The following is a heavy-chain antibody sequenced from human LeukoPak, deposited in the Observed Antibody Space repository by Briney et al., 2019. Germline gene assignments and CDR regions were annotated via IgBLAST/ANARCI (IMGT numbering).Heavy chain of an antibody. J-gene: IGHJ6*03. V-gene: IGHV4-39*02. CDR3: AREVRQLPSYYYYMDV. D-gene: IGHD2-2*01. CDR2: IYHSGRT. CDR1: GGSISSDSYF. Sequence: PSETLSLSCHVSGGSISSDSYFWGWIRQPPGKGLEWIGTIYHSGRTYYNPSLGSRVTISVDTSKNQFSLKLTSVTAADTAVYYCAREVRQLPSYYYYMDVWGKGTTVTISS.